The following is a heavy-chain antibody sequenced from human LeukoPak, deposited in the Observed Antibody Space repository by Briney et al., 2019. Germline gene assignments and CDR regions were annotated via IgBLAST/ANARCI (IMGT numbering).Heavy chain of an antibody. Sequence: GASVKVSCKASGYTFTNYGITWVRQAPGQGLEWMGWISAYNGNTNYAQKLQGRVTMTTDTSTSTAYMELRSLRSDDTAVYYCARDYKSYYYDSSGYYYHLVDCGYWGQGTLVTVSS. V-gene: IGHV1-18*01. J-gene: IGHJ4*02. CDR3: ARDYKSYYYDSSGYYYHLVDCGY. CDR2: ISAYNGNT. D-gene: IGHD3-22*01. CDR1: GYTFTNYG.